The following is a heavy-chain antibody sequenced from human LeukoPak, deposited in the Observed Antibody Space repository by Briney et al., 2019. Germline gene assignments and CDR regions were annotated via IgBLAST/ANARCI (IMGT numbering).Heavy chain of an antibody. J-gene: IGHJ5*02. D-gene: IGHD3-10*01. Sequence: SETLSLTCTVSGGSISSSSYYWGWIRQPPGKGLEWIGSIYYSGSTYYNPSLKSRVTISVDTSKNQFSLKLSSVTAADTAVYYCARKGIGAFDPWGQXXLVXVSS. V-gene: IGHV4-39*07. CDR2: IYYSGST. CDR3: ARKGIGAFDP. CDR1: GGSISSSSYY.